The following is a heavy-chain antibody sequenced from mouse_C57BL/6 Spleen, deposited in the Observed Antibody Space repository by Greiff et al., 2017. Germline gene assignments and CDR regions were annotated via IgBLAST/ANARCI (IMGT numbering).Heavy chain of an antibody. J-gene: IGHJ2*01. CDR1: GYAFSSSW. Sequence: VQLQQSGPELVKPGASVKISCKASGYAFSSSWMNWVKQRPGKGLEWIGRIYPGDGDTNYNGKFKGKATLTADKSSSTAYMQLSSLTSADSAVYFCARGDFLDYWGQGTTLTVSS. CDR3: ARGDFLDY. V-gene: IGHV1-82*01. CDR2: IYPGDGDT.